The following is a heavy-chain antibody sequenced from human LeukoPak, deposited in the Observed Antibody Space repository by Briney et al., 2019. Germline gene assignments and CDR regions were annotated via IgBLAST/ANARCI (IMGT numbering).Heavy chain of an antibody. CDR3: ARDIAARRLDY. V-gene: IGHV3-33*01. CDR2: IWYDGSDK. J-gene: IGHJ4*02. Sequence: GGSLRLSCAASGFTFSNHGMHWVRQASGKGLEWVAVIWYDGSDKYYADSVKGRFTISRDNSKNTLYLQMNRLRVEDTAVYYCARDIAARRLDYWDQGTLVTVSS. CDR1: GFTFSNHG. D-gene: IGHD6-6*01.